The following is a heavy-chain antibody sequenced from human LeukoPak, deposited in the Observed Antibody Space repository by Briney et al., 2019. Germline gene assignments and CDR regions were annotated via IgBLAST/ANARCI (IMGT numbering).Heavy chain of an antibody. Sequence: PGGSLRLSCAASGFTFSSYSMNWVRQAPGKGLEWVSSISSSSSYIYYAGSVKGRFTISRDNAKNSLYLQMNSLRAEDTAVYYCARGDSSSWYGEYNWFDPWGQGTLVTVSS. CDR3: ARGDSSSWYGEYNWFDP. CDR2: ISSSSSYI. CDR1: GFTFSSYS. D-gene: IGHD6-13*01. V-gene: IGHV3-21*01. J-gene: IGHJ5*02.